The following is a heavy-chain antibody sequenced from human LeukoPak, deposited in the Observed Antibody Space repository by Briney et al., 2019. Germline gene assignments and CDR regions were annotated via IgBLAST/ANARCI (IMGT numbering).Heavy chain of an antibody. CDR2: INPNSGGT. J-gene: IGHJ4*02. CDR1: GYTFTGYY. Sequence: GASVKVSCKASGYTFTGYYMHWVRQAPGQGLEWIGWINPNSGGTNYAQKFQGWVTMTRDTSISTAYMELSRLRSDDTAVYYCARSNLVKWFGELLSPYYFDYWGQGTLVTVSS. D-gene: IGHD3-10*01. CDR3: ARSNLVKWFGELLSPYYFDY. V-gene: IGHV1-2*04.